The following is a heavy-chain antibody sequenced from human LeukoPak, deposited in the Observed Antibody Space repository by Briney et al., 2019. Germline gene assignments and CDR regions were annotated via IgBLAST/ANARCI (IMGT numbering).Heavy chain of an antibody. CDR3: ANHYYDSSGYHVFQH. Sequence: GGSLRLSCAASGFTFSSYAMHWVRQAPGKGLEWVAVISDDGSNKYYADSVKGRFTISRDNSKNTLYLQMNSLRAEDTAVYYCANHYYDSSGYHVFQHWGQGALVTVSS. D-gene: IGHD3-22*01. V-gene: IGHV3-30*04. CDR2: ISDDGSNK. J-gene: IGHJ1*01. CDR1: GFTFSSYA.